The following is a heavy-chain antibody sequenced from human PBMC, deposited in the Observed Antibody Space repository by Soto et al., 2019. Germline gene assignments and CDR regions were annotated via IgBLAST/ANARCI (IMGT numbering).Heavy chain of an antibody. D-gene: IGHD6-6*01. CDR3: ARGGQKGVAARRGYYYGMDV. Sequence: QVQLQQWGAGLLKPSETLSLTCAVYGGSFSGYYWSWIRQPPGKGLEWIGEINHSGSTNYNPSLKSRVTISVDTSKNQFSLKLSSVTAADTAVYYCARGGQKGVAARRGYYYGMDVWGQGTTVTVSS. V-gene: IGHV4-34*01. CDR2: INHSGST. J-gene: IGHJ6*02. CDR1: GGSFSGYY.